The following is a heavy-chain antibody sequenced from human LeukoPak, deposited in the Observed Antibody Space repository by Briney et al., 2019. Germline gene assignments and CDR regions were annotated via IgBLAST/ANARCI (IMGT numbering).Heavy chain of an antibody. D-gene: IGHD3-3*01. CDR1: GFTFDDYA. Sequence: GGSLRLSCAASGFTFDDYAMHWVRQAPGKGLEWVSGISWNSGSIGYADSVKGRFTISRDNAKNSLYLQMNSLRAEDMALYYCAKALGAITGGYFDYWGQGTLVTVSS. CDR2: ISWNSGSI. CDR3: AKALGAITGGYFDY. V-gene: IGHV3-9*03. J-gene: IGHJ4*02.